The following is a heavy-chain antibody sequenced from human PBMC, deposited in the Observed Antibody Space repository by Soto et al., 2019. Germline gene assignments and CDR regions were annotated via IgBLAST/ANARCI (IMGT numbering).Heavy chain of an antibody. D-gene: IGHD2-21*02. CDR2: IHYSGSV. J-gene: IGHJ6*02. Sequence: PSETLSLTCTVSGGSISSEYYHWTWIRQAPGKGLEWIGYIHYSGSVHYNPSLQSRPTMSVDTSKNLFSLKLSSVTAADTAVYFCAREDDGGDRDYYGLHVWGQGTTVTVSS. CDR3: AREDDGGDRDYYGLHV. CDR1: GGSISSEYYH. V-gene: IGHV4-30-4*01.